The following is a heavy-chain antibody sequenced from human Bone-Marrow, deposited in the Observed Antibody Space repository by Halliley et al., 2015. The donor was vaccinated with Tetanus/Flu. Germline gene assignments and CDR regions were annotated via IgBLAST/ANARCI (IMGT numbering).Heavy chain of an antibody. D-gene: IGHD7-27*01. Sequence: TLSLTCDVSGGFISTYYWTWIRQPPGKGLEWIGYISYRGSTNYNPSLQSRVTMSVYTSKNQFSLNLTSVTAADTGMYYCARGPNGDDAFDMWGQGTMVTVSS. CDR1: GGFISTYY. CDR3: ARGPNGDDAFDM. J-gene: IGHJ3*02. V-gene: IGHV4-59*01. CDR2: ISYRGST.